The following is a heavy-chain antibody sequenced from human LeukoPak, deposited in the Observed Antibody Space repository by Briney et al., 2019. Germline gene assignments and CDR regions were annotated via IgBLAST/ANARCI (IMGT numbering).Heavy chain of an antibody. CDR3: ARQTREHSSYYGAPFDF. J-gene: IGHJ3*01. CDR1: GNSSSSYL. V-gene: IGHV5-51*01. CDR2: IYPGDSAT. D-gene: IGHD3-10*01. Sequence: GESMKISCPGCGNSSSSYLITWVRAMPGKRLERMGIIYPGDSATREHTSFQGQIITSTDESVSTAYLQWTSLRASDTAIYYCARQTREHSSYYGAPFDFWGQGTMVTVSS.